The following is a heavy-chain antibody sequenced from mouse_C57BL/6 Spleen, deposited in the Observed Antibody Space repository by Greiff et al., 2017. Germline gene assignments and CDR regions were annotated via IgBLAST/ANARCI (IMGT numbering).Heavy chain of an antibody. D-gene: IGHD1-1*01. J-gene: IGHJ3*01. CDR2: IDPSDSYT. CDR1: GYTFTSYW. CDR3: ASNPPYYYGSSLFAY. Sequence: QVQLQQPGAELVRPGTSVKLSCKASGYTFTSYWMHWVKQRPGQGLEWIGVIDPSDSYTNYNQKFKGKATLTVDTSSSTAYMQLSSLTSECSAVYYCASNPPYYYGSSLFAYWGQGTLVTVSA. V-gene: IGHV1-59*01.